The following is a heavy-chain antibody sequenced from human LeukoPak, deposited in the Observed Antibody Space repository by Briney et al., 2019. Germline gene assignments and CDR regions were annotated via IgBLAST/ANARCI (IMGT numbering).Heavy chain of an antibody. J-gene: IGHJ5*02. CDR2: ISPDGTTT. D-gene: IGHD4-11*01. Sequence: GGSLRLSCAASGFTFWNYWMHRVRKAPGKGLEWVSRISPDGTTTAFADSVEGRFAISRDNAKNTVTLQMTSLRAEDTAMYYCARDNSPGWFGPWGQGTLVTVSA. CDR1: GFTFWNYW. CDR3: ARDNSPGWFGP. V-gene: IGHV3-74*01.